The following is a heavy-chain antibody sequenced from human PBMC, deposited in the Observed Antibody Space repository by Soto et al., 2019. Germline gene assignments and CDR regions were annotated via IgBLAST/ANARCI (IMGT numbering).Heavy chain of an antibody. Sequence: QVQLQESGPGLVKPSQTLSLTCTVSGGSITSGGYYWSWIRQHAGKGLEWIGHIYYSGSTYYNPSLKSRVTISVDTSKKQFSLKLRAVTAADTAVDYWARDAGLLEWLLPTRHNNYYYYCMDVWGKGTTVTVSS. CDR2: IYYSGST. J-gene: IGHJ6*03. CDR1: GGSITSGGYY. V-gene: IGHV4-31*03. D-gene: IGHD3-3*01. CDR3: ARDAGLLEWLLPTRHNNYYYYCMDV.